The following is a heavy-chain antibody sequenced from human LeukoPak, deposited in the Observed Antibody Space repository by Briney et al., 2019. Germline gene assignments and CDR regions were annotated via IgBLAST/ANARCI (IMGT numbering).Heavy chain of an antibody. CDR3: ARDYDFYCSGSSCYSPRLSDY. D-gene: IGHD2-15*01. J-gene: IGHJ4*02. CDR1: GFTFSSYA. CDR2: ISSSSSYI. V-gene: IGHV3-21*01. Sequence: GGSLRLSCAASGFTFSSYAMSWVRQAPGKGLEWVSSISSSSSYIYYADSVKGRFTISRDNAKNSLYLQMNSLRAEDTAVYYCARDYDFYCSGSSCYSPRLSDYWGQGTLVTVSS.